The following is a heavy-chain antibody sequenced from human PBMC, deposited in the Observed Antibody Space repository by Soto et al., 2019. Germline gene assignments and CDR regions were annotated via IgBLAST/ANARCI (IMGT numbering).Heavy chain of an antibody. V-gene: IGHV4-31*11. CDR3: ARDRGDSSSWSWGWFDP. CDR1: GDSISSGYY. CDR2: IYYSGST. J-gene: IGHJ5*02. Sequence: SETLSLTCAVSGDSISSGYYWAWIRLHPGKGLEWIGYIYYSGSTYYNPSLKSRVTISVDTSKNQFSLKLSSVTAADTAVYYCARDRGDSSSWSWGWFDPWGQGTLVTVSS. D-gene: IGHD6-13*01.